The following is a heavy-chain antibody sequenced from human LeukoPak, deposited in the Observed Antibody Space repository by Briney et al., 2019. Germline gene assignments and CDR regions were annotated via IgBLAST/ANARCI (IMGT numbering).Heavy chain of an antibody. J-gene: IGHJ4*02. Sequence: GGSLRLSCAASGISFSSYGMHWVRQAPGKGLEWVAVISYDGSNKYYADSVKGRFTISRDNSKNTLYLQMNSLRAEDTAVYYCARGTDYWGQGTLVTVSS. V-gene: IGHV3-30*19. CDR3: ARGTDY. CDR1: GISFSSYG. CDR2: ISYDGSNK.